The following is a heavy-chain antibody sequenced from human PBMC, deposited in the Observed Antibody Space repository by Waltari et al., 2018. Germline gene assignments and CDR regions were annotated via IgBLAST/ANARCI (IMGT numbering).Heavy chain of an antibody. J-gene: IGHJ6*03. CDR1: GGSISSYY. V-gene: IGHV4-4*07. D-gene: IGHD5-18*01. CDR2: IYTSGST. Sequence: QVQLQESGPGLVKPSETLSLTCTVSGGSISSYYWSWIRQPAGKGLEWIGRIYTSGSTNYTPSLKSRVTMSVDTSKNQFSLKLSSVTAADTAVYYCARETVDTAMVTSYYYYYYMDVWGKGTTVTISS. CDR3: ARETVDTAMVTSYYYYYYMDV.